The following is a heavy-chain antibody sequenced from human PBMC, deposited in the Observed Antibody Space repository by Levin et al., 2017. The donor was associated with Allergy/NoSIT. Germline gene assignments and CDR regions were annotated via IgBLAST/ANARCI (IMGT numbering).Heavy chain of an antibody. V-gene: IGHV4-34*01. CDR3: ARAGDSSGDRRYWYFDR. CDR2: INHSGST. D-gene: IGHD3-22*01. CDR1: GGSFSGYY. J-gene: IGHJ2*01. Sequence: PSQTLSLTCAVYGGSFSGYYWSWIRQPPGKGLEWIGEINHSGSTNYNPSLKSRVTISVDTSKNQFSLKLSSVTAADTAVYYCARAGDSSGDRRYWYFDRWGRGTLVTVSS.